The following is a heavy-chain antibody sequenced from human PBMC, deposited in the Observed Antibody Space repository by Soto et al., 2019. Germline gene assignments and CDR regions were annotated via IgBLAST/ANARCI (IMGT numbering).Heavy chain of an antibody. Sequence: QPGGSLRLSCSASGFTFSSYVMSWVRQAPGKGLEWVSTISAGGSSTYYADSVKGRFTISRDNSKNTLYLQMNSLRPEDTAVYYCAKEGALGLYYFAYWGQGTLVTVSS. CDR2: ISAGGSST. V-gene: IGHV3-23*01. CDR1: GFTFSSYV. CDR3: AKEGALGLYYFAY. J-gene: IGHJ4*02. D-gene: IGHD3-10*01.